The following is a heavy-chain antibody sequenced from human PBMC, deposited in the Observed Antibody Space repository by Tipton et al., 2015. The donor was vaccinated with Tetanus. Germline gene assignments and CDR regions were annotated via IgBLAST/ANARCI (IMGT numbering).Heavy chain of an antibody. CDR1: GGTFTNYA. Sequence: QLVQSGPEVKKPGSSVKVSCKASGGTFTNYALSWVRQAPGQGLEWVGGITPIFGTTNSAPKFQGRVTMTTDTTTNTAYMELRSLRSDDTAVYYCARDYFGSGSNYYFDYWGQGSQVSVSS. J-gene: IGHJ4*02. V-gene: IGHV1-69*06. D-gene: IGHD3-10*01. CDR2: ITPIFGTT. CDR3: ARDYFGSGSNYYFDY.